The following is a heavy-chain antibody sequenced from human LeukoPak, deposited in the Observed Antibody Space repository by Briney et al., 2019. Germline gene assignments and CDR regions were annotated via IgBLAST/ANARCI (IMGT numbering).Heavy chain of an antibody. CDR2: ISYDGSNK. CDR1: GFTFSSYG. J-gene: IGHJ4*02. D-gene: IGHD3-16*02. V-gene: IGHV3-30*18. Sequence: PGGSLRLSCAASGFTFSSYGMHWVRQAPGKGLEWVAVISYDGSNKYYADSVKGRFTISRDNSKNTLYLQMNSLRAEDTAVYYCAKEQFYYDYVWGSYPSCYFDYWGQGTLVTVSS. CDR3: AKEQFYYDYVWGSYPSCYFDY.